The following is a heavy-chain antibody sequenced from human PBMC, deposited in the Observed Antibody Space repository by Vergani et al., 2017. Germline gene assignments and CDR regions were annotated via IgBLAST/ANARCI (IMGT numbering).Heavy chain of an antibody. J-gene: IGHJ6*02. CDR1: GFTFSSYA. Sequence: EVQLLESGGNLIQPGGSLRLSCGASGFTFSSYAMTWVRLAPGKGLHWVSAISGSGGNTFYTDFVKGRFTISRDNSKDTLYLQMNSLRVEDTAIYYGAKARDPNCKGGNCYSYYYGLDLWGQGTTVTVSS. V-gene: IGHV3-23*01. CDR2: ISGSGGNT. D-gene: IGHD2-21*01. CDR3: AKARDPNCKGGNCYSYYYGLDL.